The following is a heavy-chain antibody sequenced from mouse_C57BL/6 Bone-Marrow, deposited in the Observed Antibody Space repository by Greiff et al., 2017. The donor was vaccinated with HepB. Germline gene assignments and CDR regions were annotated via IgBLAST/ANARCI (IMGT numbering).Heavy chain of an antibody. J-gene: IGHJ2*01. CDR3: ARSGLRRGY. CDR1: GYSITSGYY. CDR2: ISYDGSN. V-gene: IGHV3-6*01. D-gene: IGHD2-4*01. Sequence: EVQLQQSGPGLVKPSQSLSLTCSVTGYSITSGYYWHWIRQFPGNTLEWMGYISYDGSNNYNPSLKNRISITRDTSKNQFFLKLNSVTTEDTATYYCARSGLRRGYWGQGTTLTVSS.